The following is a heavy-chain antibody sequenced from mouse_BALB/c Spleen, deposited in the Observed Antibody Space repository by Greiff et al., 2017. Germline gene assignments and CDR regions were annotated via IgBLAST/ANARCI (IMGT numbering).Heavy chain of an antibody. V-gene: IGHV1-69*02. CDR1: GYTFTSYW. Sequence: QVQLQQPGAELVRPGASVKLSCKASGYTFTSYWINWVKQRPGQGLEWIGNIYPSDSYTNYNQKFKDKATLTVDKSSSTAYMQLSSPTSEDSAVYYCTRSDGGFYAMDYWGQGTSVTVSS. J-gene: IGHJ4*01. CDR2: IYPSDSYT. CDR3: TRSDGGFYAMDY.